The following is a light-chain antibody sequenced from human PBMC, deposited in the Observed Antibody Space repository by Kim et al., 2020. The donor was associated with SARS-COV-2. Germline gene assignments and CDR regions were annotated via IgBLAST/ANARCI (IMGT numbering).Light chain of an antibody. CDR2: GAS. CDR3: QQYGSSPLT. V-gene: IGKV3-20*01. Sequence: EIVLTQSPGTLSLSPGERATLSCRASQSVSSSYLAWYQQNPGQAPRLLIYGASSRATGIPDRFSGSGSGTDFTLTISRLEPEDLAVYYCQQYGSSPLTFGGGTKVDIK. J-gene: IGKJ4*01. CDR1: QSVSSSY.